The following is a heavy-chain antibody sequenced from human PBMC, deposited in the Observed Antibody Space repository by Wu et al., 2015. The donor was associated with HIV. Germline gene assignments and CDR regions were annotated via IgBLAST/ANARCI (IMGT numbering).Heavy chain of an antibody. D-gene: IGHD5-24*01. CDR2: IQPNSGVT. J-gene: IGHJ4*02. Sequence: IQLVQSGAEVKKPGTSVKVSCNTFGYTFYNYGLSWVRQAPGQGLEWMGWIQPNSGVTKNAQTFRGRLTMTRDTSINTVYMELSRLRFDDTALYYCTERLREWGQGSLVTVSS. CDR3: TERLRE. V-gene: IGHV1-2*02. CDR1: GYTFYNYG.